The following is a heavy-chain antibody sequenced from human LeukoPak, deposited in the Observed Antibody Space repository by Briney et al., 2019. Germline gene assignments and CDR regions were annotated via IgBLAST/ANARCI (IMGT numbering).Heavy chain of an antibody. J-gene: IGHJ4*02. CDR1: GFTFSSYG. Sequence: GGSLRLSGAASGFTFSSYGMHWVRQAPGKGLEWVAVISYDGSNKYYADSVKGRFTISRDNSKNTLYLQMNSLRAEDTAVYYCASSWAYFDSWGQGTLVTVSS. D-gene: IGHD6-13*01. CDR3: ASSWAYFDS. CDR2: ISYDGSNK. V-gene: IGHV3-30*03.